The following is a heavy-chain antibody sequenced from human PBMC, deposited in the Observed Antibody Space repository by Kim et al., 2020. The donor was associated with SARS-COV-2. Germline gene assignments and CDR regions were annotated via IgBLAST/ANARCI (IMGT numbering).Heavy chain of an antibody. CDR3: DCSSTSCYAD. J-gene: IGHJ4*02. Sequence: TTAYAAPVKGRFTISRDDSKSTLYLQMNRLKTEDTAVYYCDCSSTSCYADWGQGTLVTVSS. D-gene: IGHD2-2*01. CDR2: TT. V-gene: IGHV3-15*01.